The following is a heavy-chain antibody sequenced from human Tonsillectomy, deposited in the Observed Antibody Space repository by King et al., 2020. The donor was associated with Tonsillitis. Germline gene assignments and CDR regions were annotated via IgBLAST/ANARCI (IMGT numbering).Heavy chain of an antibody. Sequence: VQLVESGGGVVQPGGSLRLSCAASGFTFRGYAMHWVRQAPGKGLEWVAFILYDGNNKYYADSVKGRFTISRDNSNNTLYLQMNSLRTEDTAVYYCAKDGSGGWNTMNYFDYWGQGTLVTVSS. CDR1: GFTFRGYA. V-gene: IGHV3-30*02. CDR2: ILYDGNNK. D-gene: IGHD6-19*01. CDR3: AKDGSGGWNTMNYFDY. J-gene: IGHJ4*02.